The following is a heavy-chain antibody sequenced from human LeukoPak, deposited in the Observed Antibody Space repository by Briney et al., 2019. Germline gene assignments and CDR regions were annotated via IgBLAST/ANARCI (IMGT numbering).Heavy chain of an antibody. D-gene: IGHD5-24*01. CDR1: GYTFTSYG. Sequence: GASVKVSCKASGYTFTSYGISWVRQAPGQGLEWMGWISAYNGNTNYAQKLQGRVTMTTDTSTSTAYMELRSLRSDDTAVYYCARDSVSELVGWLQDAFDIWGQGIMVTVSS. CDR3: ARDSVSELVGWLQDAFDI. V-gene: IGHV1-18*01. J-gene: IGHJ3*02. CDR2: ISAYNGNT.